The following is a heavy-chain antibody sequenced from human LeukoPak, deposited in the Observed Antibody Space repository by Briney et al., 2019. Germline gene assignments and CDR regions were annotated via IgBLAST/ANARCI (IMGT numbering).Heavy chain of an antibody. D-gene: IGHD5-18*01. CDR2: IVPIFGTA. Sequence: SVKVSCKASGGTFSSYAISWVRQAPGQGLEWMGRIVPIFGTANYAQKFQGRVTITTDESTSTAYMELSSLRSEDTAVYYCARDRGYSYGREYYYYYMDVWGKGTTVTVSS. V-gene: IGHV1-69*05. CDR1: GGTFSSYA. J-gene: IGHJ6*03. CDR3: ARDRGYSYGREYYYYYMDV.